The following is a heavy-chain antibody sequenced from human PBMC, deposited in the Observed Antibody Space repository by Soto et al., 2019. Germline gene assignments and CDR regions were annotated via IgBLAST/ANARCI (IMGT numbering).Heavy chain of an antibody. J-gene: IGHJ4*02. V-gene: IGHV3-23*01. CDR1: GFTFSSYA. D-gene: IGHD2-15*01. CDR2: ISGSGGST. Sequence: WGSLRLSCAASGFTFSSYAMSWVRQAPGKGLEWVSAISGSGGSTYYADSVKGRFTISRDNSKNTLYLQMNSLRAEDTAVYYCAKDSDIVVVVAAPTGDHQYWGQGTLVTVSS. CDR3: AKDSDIVVVVAAPTGDHQY.